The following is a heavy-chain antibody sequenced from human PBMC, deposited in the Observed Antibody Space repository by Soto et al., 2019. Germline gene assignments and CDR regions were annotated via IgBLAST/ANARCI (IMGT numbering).Heavy chain of an antibody. V-gene: IGHV3-7*01. CDR1: GFTFSSYW. CDR3: ARGGRSGDY. CDR2: IKQDGSEK. Sequence: EVQLVESGGGLVQSGVSVRLFCAACGFTFSSYWMLWVRQAPGKGLEWVANIKQDGSEKYYVDSVKGRFTISRDNAKNSLYLQMNSLRAEDTAVYYCARGGRSGDYWGQGTLVTVSS. J-gene: IGHJ4*02. D-gene: IGHD2-15*01.